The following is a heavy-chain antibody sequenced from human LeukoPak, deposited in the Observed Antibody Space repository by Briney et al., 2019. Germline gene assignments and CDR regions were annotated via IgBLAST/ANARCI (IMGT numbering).Heavy chain of an antibody. Sequence: PGGSLRLSCAASGFTFSSYAMSWVRQAPGKGLEWVSAISGSGGSTYYADSVKGRFTISRDNSKNTLYLQMNSLRAEGTAVYYCAKDSLWFREEVDAFDIWGQGTMVTVSS. J-gene: IGHJ3*02. CDR2: ISGSGGST. CDR1: GFTFSSYA. D-gene: IGHD3-10*01. V-gene: IGHV3-23*01. CDR3: AKDSLWFREEVDAFDI.